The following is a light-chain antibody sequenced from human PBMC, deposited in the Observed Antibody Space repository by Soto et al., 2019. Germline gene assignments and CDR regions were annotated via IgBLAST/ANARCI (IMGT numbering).Light chain of an antibody. J-gene: IGKJ5*01. V-gene: IGKV4-1*01. CDR2: WAS. Sequence: DFLMTQSPDSLPVSLFERATINCKSSQSVLSSSDNKNYLAWFQQKPGQPPKLLIYWASTRESGVPDRFSGSGSATDFTLTISSLQAEDVAVYYCQQYHSDPITFGQGTRREI. CDR3: QQYHSDPIT. CDR1: QSVLSSSDNKNY.